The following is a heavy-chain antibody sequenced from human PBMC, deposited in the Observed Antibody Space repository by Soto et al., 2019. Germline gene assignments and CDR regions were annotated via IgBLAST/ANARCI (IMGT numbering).Heavy chain of an antibody. Sequence: GGSLRLSCAASGFTVSSNYMSWVRQAPGKGLEWVSVIYSGGSTYYADSVKGRFTISRHSSKNTLYLQMNSLRAEDTAVYYCASQGFGELLWYYYGMDVWGQGTTVTVSS. V-gene: IGHV3-66*04. CDR1: GFTVSSNY. D-gene: IGHD3-10*01. J-gene: IGHJ6*02. CDR3: ASQGFGELLWYYYGMDV. CDR2: IYSGGST.